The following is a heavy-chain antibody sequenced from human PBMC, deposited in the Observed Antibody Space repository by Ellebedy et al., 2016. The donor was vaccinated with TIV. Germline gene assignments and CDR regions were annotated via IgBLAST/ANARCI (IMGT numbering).Heavy chain of an antibody. V-gene: IGHV1-18*01. Sequence: AASVKVSCKASGYTFTSYGISWMRQAPGQGLEWMGWISGYIGNTNYAQKLQDRVTMTTDTSTSTAYMELRSLRSDDTAVYYCARSGRFGELFNYYYGMDVWGQGTTVTVSS. CDR1: GYTFTSYG. D-gene: IGHD3-10*01. CDR2: ISGYIGNT. CDR3: ARSGRFGELFNYYYGMDV. J-gene: IGHJ6*02.